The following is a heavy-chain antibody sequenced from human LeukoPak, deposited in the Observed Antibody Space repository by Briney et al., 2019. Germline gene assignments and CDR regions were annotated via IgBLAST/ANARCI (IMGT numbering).Heavy chain of an antibody. CDR2: INSDGSST. Sequence: AGGSLRLSCAASGFTFSSYWMHWVRQAPGKGLVWVSRINSDGSSTSYADSVKGRFTISRDNAKNTLYLQMNSLRAEDTAVYYCAREKYDILTGYPTLGDYWGQGTLVTVSS. J-gene: IGHJ4*02. D-gene: IGHD3-9*01. CDR1: GFTFSSYW. CDR3: AREKYDILTGYPTLGDY. V-gene: IGHV3-74*01.